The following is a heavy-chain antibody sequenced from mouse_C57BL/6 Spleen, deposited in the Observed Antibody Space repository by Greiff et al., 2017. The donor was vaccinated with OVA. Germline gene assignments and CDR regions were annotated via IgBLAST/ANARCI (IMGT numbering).Heavy chain of an antibody. CDR3: ARSGPNYYAMDY. Sequence: VQLQQPGTELVKPGASVKLSCKASGYTFTSYWMHWVKQRPGQGLEWIGNINPSNGGTNYNEKFKSKATLTVDKSSSTAYMQLSSLTSEYSAVYYCARSGPNYYAMDYWGQGTSVTVSS. CDR2: INPSNGGT. J-gene: IGHJ4*01. CDR1: GYTFTSYW. D-gene: IGHD5-1*01. V-gene: IGHV1-53*01.